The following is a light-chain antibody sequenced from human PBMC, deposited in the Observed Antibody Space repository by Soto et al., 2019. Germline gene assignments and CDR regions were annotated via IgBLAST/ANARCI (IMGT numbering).Light chain of an antibody. V-gene: IGKV1-27*01. CDR2: GAS. CDR1: QDIGKY. J-gene: IGKJ1*01. Sequence: DIQITQSPSSLPASVGDRVTITCRASQDIGKYLVWYQQKPGQVPSLLIYGASTLHSGVPSRFSASGSGTYFTLTISSLQPEDFATYYCQKYDTVPWTFGQGTKV. CDR3: QKYDTVPWT.